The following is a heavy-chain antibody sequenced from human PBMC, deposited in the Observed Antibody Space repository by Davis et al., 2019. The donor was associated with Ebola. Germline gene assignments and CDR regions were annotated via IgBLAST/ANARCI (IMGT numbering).Heavy chain of an antibody. D-gene: IGHD3-10*01. CDR1: GYTFTGYY. J-gene: IGHJ5*02. V-gene: IGHV1-2*02. Sequence: ASVTVSCKASGYTFTGYYMHWVRQAPGQGFEWMGWINPNSGGTNYAQKFQGRVTMTRDTSISTAYMELSRLRSDDTAVYYCTRRINVIQGVIWWFDPWGQGTLITVSS. CDR3: TRRINVIQGVIWWFDP. CDR2: INPNSGGT.